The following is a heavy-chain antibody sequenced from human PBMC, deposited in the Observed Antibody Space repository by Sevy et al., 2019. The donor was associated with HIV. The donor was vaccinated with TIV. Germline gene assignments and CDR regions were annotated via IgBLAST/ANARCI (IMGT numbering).Heavy chain of an antibody. Sequence: GGSLRLSCAASGFAFWTYAFHWVRQAPGRGLEWVGLISSNGDDALYANSVRGRFTISRDNSMNTLYLELNNLTPDDTAVYYCARGPEWELTSFRSHWGQGTLVTVSS. CDR1: GFAFWTYA. CDR2: ISSNGDDA. D-gene: IGHD3-16*02. CDR3: ARGPEWELTSFRSH. J-gene: IGHJ4*02. V-gene: IGHV3-30-3*01.